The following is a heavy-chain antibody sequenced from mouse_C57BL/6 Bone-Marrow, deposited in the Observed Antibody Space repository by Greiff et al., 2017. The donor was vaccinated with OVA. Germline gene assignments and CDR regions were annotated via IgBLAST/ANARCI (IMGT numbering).Heavy chain of an antibody. J-gene: IGHJ2*01. V-gene: IGHV14-4*01. CDR2: IDPENGDT. Sequence: EVMLVESGAELVRPGASVKLSCTASGFNIKDDYMHWVKQRPEQGLEWIGWIDPENGDTEYASKFQGKATITADTSSNTAYLQLSSLTSEDTAVYYCTSSQPDYWGQGTTLTVSS. CDR1: GFNIKDDY. CDR3: TSSQPDY.